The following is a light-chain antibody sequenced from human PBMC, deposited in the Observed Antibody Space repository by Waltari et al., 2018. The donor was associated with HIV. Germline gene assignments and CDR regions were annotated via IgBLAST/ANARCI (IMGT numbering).Light chain of an antibody. CDR3: SSYAGINTYVL. J-gene: IGLJ2*01. Sequence: QSALTQPPSASGSPGQSVTISCAGTSSDIGLYNFVSWYQHHPGKAPKLMISDVSRRPSGVPDRFSGSKSGNTASLTVSGLQADDEATYYCSSYAGINTYVLFGGGTKLTVL. CDR2: DVS. CDR1: SSDIGLYNF. V-gene: IGLV2-8*01.